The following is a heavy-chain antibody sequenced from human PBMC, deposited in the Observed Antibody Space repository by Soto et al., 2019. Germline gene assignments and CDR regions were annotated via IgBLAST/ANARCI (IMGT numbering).Heavy chain of an antibody. D-gene: IGHD4-4*01. CDR2: ISGGADLT. Sequence: EVQLLQSGGGLVQPGGSLRLSCAASGFTFSTFAMSWVRQAPGKGLEWVSAISGGADLTFYAASVKGRFTISRDNSRDTLSLQMNSLSDEDTAIYYCVRDGDGRMTTNPYYYNGMDVWGPGTTVTVSS. V-gene: IGHV3-23*01. CDR1: GFTFSTFA. J-gene: IGHJ6*02. CDR3: VRDGDGRMTTNPYYYNGMDV.